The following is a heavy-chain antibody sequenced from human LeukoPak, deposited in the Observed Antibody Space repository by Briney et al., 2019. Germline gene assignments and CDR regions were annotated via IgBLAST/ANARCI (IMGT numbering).Heavy chain of an antibody. CDR3: ARRQWGTYYFDY. Sequence: SETLSLTCAVYGGSFSGYYWSWIRQPPGKGLEWIGEINHSGSTNYNPSLKSRVTISVDTSKNQFSLKLSSVTAADTAVYYCARRQWGTYYFDYWGQGTLVTVSS. J-gene: IGHJ4*02. V-gene: IGHV4-34*01. CDR2: INHSGST. D-gene: IGHD6-19*01. CDR1: GGSFSGYY.